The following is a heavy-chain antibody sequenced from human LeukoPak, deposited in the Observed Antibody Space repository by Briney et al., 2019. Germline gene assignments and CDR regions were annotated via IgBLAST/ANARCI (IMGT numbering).Heavy chain of an antibody. D-gene: IGHD2-2*01. V-gene: IGHV1-2*02. CDR2: INPNSGGT. CDR3: AREDQLLRGLDY. Sequence: ASVKVSCKASGYTFTGYYMHWVRQAPGQGLEWMGWINPNSGGTNYAQKFQGRVTMTRDTSISTAYMELSRLRSDDTAVYYCAREDQLLRGLDYWGQGTLVTVSS. CDR1: GYTFTGYY. J-gene: IGHJ4*02.